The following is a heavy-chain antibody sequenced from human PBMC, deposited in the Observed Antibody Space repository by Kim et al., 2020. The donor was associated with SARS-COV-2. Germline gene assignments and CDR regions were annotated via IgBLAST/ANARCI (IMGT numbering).Heavy chain of an antibody. CDR1: GFTFSSCW. CDR3: ARAAAAGTVDV. J-gene: IGHJ4*02. Sequence: GGSLRLSCVASGFTFSSCWMSWVRQAPGKGLEWVANIKEDGNEKYYVDSVMGRFTISRDNAKNSLYLQMNSLRAEDTAVYYCARAAAAGTVDVWGQGTV. V-gene: IGHV3-7*03. CDR2: IKEDGNEK. D-gene: IGHD6-13*01.